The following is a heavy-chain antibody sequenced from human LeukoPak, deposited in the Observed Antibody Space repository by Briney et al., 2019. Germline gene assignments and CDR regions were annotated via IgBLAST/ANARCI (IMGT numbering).Heavy chain of an antibody. J-gene: IGHJ4*02. CDR1: GYTFTGYY. CDR2: INPNSGGT. V-gene: IGHV1-2*02. Sequence: ASVKVSCKASGYTFTGYYMHWVRQAPGQGLEWMGWINPNSGGTNYAQKFQGRVTMTRDTSISTAYMELSRLRSDDTAVYYCASCPVPYSSGWYYFDYWGQGTLVTVSS. CDR3: ASCPVPYSSGWYYFDY. D-gene: IGHD6-19*01.